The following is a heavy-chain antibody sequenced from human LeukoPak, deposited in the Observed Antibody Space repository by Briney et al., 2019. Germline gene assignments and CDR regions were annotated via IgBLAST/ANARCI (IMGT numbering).Heavy chain of an antibody. CDR1: GVTFSDYA. CDR2: IIRSLTTS. V-gene: IGHV1-69*13. CDR3: ASPAVIVPPSPQPFDY. Sequence: SVKVSCKASGVTFSDYAISWVRQAPGQGLEWMGGIIRSLTTSNYAQKFQGRVTITADESTSTAYMELSSLGSEDTATYYCASPAVIVPPSPQPFDYWGQGTLVTVSS. D-gene: IGHD2/OR15-2a*01. J-gene: IGHJ4*02.